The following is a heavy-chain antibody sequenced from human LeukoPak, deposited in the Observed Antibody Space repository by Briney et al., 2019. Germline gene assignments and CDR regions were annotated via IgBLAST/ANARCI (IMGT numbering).Heavy chain of an antibody. CDR1: GSTFTGYY. J-gene: IGHJ4*02. D-gene: IGHD3-22*01. CDR2: INHNSGGT. V-gene: IGHV1-2*02. CDR3: ARAGVIYYDSSGYYFDY. Sequence: ASVKVSCKASGSTFTGYYMHWVRQAPGHGREWMGRINHNSGGTHYAQKFQGRVTMNRDTSISTAYMELSRLGSDDTAVYYCARAGVIYYDSSGYYFDYWGQGNLVTVSS.